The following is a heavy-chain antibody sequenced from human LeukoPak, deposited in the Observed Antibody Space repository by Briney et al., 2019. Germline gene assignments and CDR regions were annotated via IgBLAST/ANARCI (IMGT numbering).Heavy chain of an antibody. CDR2: ISYSGAT. D-gene: IGHD3-3*01. CDR3: ASLPRYDFWT. J-gene: IGHJ5*02. CDR1: GRAISSTNFD. V-gene: IGHV4-39*01. Sequence: SETLSLTCTVSGRAISSTNFDWGWSRQPPGKGLEWIGSISYSGATYYNPSLKRRLTVSADTSKKEFSLKLSSVTAADTAVYYCASLPRYDFWTWGQGNLVIVSS.